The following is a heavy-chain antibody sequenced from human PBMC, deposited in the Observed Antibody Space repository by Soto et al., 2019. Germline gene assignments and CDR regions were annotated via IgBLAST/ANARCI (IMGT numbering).Heavy chain of an antibody. Sequence: QVQLQESDPGLVKPSQTLSLTCTVSGGSISSGGYYWSWIRQHPGKGLEWIGYIYYSGSTYYNPSLKSRVTISVDTSKNQFSLKLSSVTAADTAVYYCARILRAAAGNYYYYYGMDVWGQGTTVTVSS. CDR3: ARILRAAAGNYYYYYGMDV. CDR1: GGSISSGGYY. D-gene: IGHD6-13*01. CDR2: IYYSGST. V-gene: IGHV4-31*03. J-gene: IGHJ6*02.